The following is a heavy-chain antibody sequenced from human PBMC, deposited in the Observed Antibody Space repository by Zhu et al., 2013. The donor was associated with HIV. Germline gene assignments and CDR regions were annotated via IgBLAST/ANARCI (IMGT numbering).Heavy chain of an antibody. J-gene: IGHJ4*02. D-gene: IGHD3-22*01. Sequence: QVQLVQSGAEVKKPGSSVKVSCKASGVTFSSYAINWVRQAPGQGLEWMGGIIPLFGTANYAQKFKGRVTITADESTSTAYMQLSSLRSEDTAVYYCARDHNSGYYSYFDYWGQGTLVTVSS. CDR3: ARDHNSGYYSYFDY. CDR2: IIPLFGTA. CDR1: GVTFSSYA. V-gene: IGHV1-69*01.